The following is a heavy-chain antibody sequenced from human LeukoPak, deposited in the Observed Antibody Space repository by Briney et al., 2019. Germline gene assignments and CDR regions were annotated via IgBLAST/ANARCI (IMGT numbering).Heavy chain of an antibody. V-gene: IGHV3-11*01. CDR3: ARSQRSSGRFRRDYYMDV. D-gene: IGHD2-15*01. CDR1: GFTFSDYY. CDR2: ISSSGSAI. J-gene: IGHJ6*03. Sequence: GGSLRLSCAASGFTFSDYYMSWIRQAPGKGLEWVSYISSSGSAIPYADAVKGRLTISRDKAKNSLYLQINSLRAEDTAVYYCARSQRSSGRFRRDYYMDVWGKGTTVTIS.